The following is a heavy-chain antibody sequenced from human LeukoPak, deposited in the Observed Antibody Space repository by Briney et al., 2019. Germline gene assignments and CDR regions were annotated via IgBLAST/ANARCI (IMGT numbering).Heavy chain of an antibody. D-gene: IGHD5-12*01. Sequence: GGSLRLSCAASGFTVSSNYMSWVRQAPGKGLEWVSVIYSGGSTYYADSVKGRFTISRDNSKNTLYLQMNSLRAEDTAVYYCARDFLATRGAFDIWGQGTMVTVSS. CDR3: ARDFLATRGAFDI. V-gene: IGHV3-53*01. J-gene: IGHJ3*02. CDR1: GFTVSSNY. CDR2: IYSGGST.